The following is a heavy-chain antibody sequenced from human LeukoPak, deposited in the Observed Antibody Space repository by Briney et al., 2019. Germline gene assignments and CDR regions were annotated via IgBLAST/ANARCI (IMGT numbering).Heavy chain of an antibody. V-gene: IGHV4-61*02. CDR2: VYSSGST. CDR1: GGSISSGSYY. Sequence: PSETLSLTCTVSGGSISSGSYYWSWIRQPAGKGLEWIGRVYSSGSTDYNPSLKSRVTISVDTSKNQFSLKLTSVTAADTAVYYCVRLDSSEYYYYYMDVWGKGTTVTISS. J-gene: IGHJ6*03. CDR3: VRLDSSEYYYYYMDV.